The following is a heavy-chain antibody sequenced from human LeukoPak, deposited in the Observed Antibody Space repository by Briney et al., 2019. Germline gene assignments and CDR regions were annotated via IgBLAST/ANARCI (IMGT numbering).Heavy chain of an antibody. CDR3: ARVMVPGHRWFDP. CDR1: GYTFTGYY. Sequence: ASVKVSCKASGYTFTGYYMHWVRQAPGQGLEWMGWINPNSGSTNYAQKFQGRVTMTRDTSISTAYMELSRLRSDDTAVYYCARVMVPGHRWFDPWGQGTLVTVSS. D-gene: IGHD2-2*01. J-gene: IGHJ5*02. V-gene: IGHV1-2*02. CDR2: INPNSGST.